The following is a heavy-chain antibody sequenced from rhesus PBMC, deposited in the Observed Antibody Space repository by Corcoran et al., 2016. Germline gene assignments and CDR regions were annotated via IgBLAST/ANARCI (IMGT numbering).Heavy chain of an antibody. CDR2: IGGSGGDT. J-gene: IGHJ1*01. Sequence: QVQLQESGPGLVKPSETLSLSCVVSGGSIRGYSWNCIRHVPGKGLEWIGYIGGSGGDTYYNPVFQSRVTLSADTSKNQFSLMMTSVTAADTAVYYCARWEAVLLYFELWGQGALVTVSS. D-gene: IGHD1-44*02. CDR3: ARWEAVLLYFEL. CDR1: GGSIRGYS. V-gene: IGHV4-165*02.